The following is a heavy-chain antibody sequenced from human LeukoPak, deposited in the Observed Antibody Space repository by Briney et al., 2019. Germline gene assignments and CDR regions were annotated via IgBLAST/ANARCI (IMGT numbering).Heavy chain of an antibody. CDR1: GGSISSGGYS. V-gene: IGHV4-30-2*01. CDR3: ARCRSIAAAAGDFDI. Sequence: SQTLSLTCAVSGGSISSGGYSWSWIRQPPGKGREWIGYIYHSGSTYYNPSLKSPVTISVDRSKNQFSLKLSSVTAAETAVYYCARCRSIAAAAGDFDIWGQGTMVTVSS. CDR2: IYHSGST. J-gene: IGHJ3*02. D-gene: IGHD6-13*01.